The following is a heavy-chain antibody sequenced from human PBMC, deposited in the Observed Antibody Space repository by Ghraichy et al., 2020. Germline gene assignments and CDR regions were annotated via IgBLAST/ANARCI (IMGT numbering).Heavy chain of an antibody. Sequence: GSLRLSCSVSGGSIINTYYYWAWIRQPPGKGLEWIGSLYFDGATYYNSSLSSRVFISVDTSKNLFSLKLTSVTTKDTAVYFCAKGKRFNLNPEAFDSWGQGALVTVSS. J-gene: IGHJ4*02. CDR1: GGSIINTYYY. CDR2: LYFDGAT. CDR3: AKGKRFNLNPEAFDS. D-gene: IGHD1-20*01. V-gene: IGHV4-39*01.